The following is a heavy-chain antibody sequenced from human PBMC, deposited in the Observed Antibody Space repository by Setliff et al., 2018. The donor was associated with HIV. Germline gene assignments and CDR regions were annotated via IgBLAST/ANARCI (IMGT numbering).Heavy chain of an antibody. CDR1: GFTFSDYW. CDR3: ARYALAVPGYHNAFDI. Sequence: GRSLRLSCAASGFTFSDYWMSWVRQAPGKGLEWVANIKQGGTENYSVDSVKGRFTISRDDAKNSLFLQMNSLRAEDTAVYYCARYALAVPGYHNAFDIWGQGTMVTVSS. D-gene: IGHD6-19*01. CDR2: IKQGGTEN. V-gene: IGHV3-7*01. J-gene: IGHJ3*02.